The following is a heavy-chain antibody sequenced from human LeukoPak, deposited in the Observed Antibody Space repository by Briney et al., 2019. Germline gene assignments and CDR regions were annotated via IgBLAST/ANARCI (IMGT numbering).Heavy chain of an antibody. D-gene: IGHD3-22*01. CDR3: ARGDYYVSSGYYGTAALDI. CDR1: GYTFTGYY. Sequence: ASVKVSCKASGYTFTGYYMHWVRQAPGQGLEWMGWINPNSGSTNYAQKFQGRVTMTRDTSISTAYMELSRLRSDDTAVYYCARGDYYVSSGYYGTAALDIWGQGTMGTVSS. CDR2: INPNSGST. J-gene: IGHJ3*02. V-gene: IGHV1-2*02.